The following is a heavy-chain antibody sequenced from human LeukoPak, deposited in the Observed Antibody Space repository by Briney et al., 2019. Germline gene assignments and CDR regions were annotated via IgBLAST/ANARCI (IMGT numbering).Heavy chain of an antibody. Sequence: PSETLSLTCAVYGGSFSGYYWSWIRQPPGMGLEWIGEINHSGSTNYNPSLKSRVTISVDTSKNQFSLKLSSVTAADTAVYYCARRGFYGYNGFDYWGQGTLVTVSS. D-gene: IGHD5-18*01. V-gene: IGHV4-34*01. CDR3: ARRGFYGYNGFDY. CDR2: INHSGST. J-gene: IGHJ4*02. CDR1: GGSFSGYY.